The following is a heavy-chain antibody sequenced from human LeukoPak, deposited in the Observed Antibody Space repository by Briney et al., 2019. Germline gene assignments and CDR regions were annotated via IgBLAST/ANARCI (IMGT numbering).Heavy chain of an antibody. D-gene: IGHD2-2*01. CDR2: IYPGDSDT. CDR1: GYSFTSYW. J-gene: IGHJ4*02. V-gene: IGHV5-51*01. CDR3: ARHCSSTSCYAGFDY. Sequence: GESLKISCKGSGYSFTSYWIGWVRQMPGKGLEWMGIIYPGDSDTRYSPSFQGPVTISADKSISTAYLQWSSLKASDTAMYYCARHCSSTSCYAGFDYWGQGTLVTVSS.